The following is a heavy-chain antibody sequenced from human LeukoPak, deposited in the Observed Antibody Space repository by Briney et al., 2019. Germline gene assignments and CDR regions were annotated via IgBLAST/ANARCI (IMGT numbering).Heavy chain of an antibody. CDR1: GGSISSYY. J-gene: IGHJ4*02. Sequence: SETLSLTCTVSGGSISSYYWSWVRQPAGKGLEWLGRIYTSGSTDYNPSLKSRVTMSVDTSKNQISLKLSSVTAADTAVYYCASTSGYCSGGNCYSAFDYWGQGTLVTVSS. CDR3: ASTSGYCSGGNCYSAFDY. CDR2: IYTSGST. V-gene: IGHV4-4*07. D-gene: IGHD2-15*01.